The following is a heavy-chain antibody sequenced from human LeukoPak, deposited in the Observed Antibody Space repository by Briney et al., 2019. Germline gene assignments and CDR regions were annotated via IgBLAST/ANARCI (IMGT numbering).Heavy chain of an antibody. J-gene: IGHJ6*02. D-gene: IGHD3-9*01. Sequence: SGTLSLTCTASGGSISRYYWSWIRQPPGKGLEWIGYIYYSGSTNYNPSLKSRVTMSVDVSKNQFSLNLSSVTAADTAVYYCARSYFPDYYLMDVWGQGTTVTVSS. V-gene: IGHV4-59*01. CDR1: GGSISRYY. CDR3: ARSYFPDYYLMDV. CDR2: IYYSGST.